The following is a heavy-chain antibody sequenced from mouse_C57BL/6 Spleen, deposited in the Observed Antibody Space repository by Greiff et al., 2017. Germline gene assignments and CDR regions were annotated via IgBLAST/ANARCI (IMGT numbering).Heavy chain of an antibody. V-gene: IGHV5-4*03. D-gene: IGHD2-5*01. CDR3: ARGRAYYSNFHWYFDV. J-gene: IGHJ1*03. Sequence: EVKLVESGGGLVKPGGSLKLSCAASGFTFSSYAMSWVRQTPEKRLEWVATISDGGSYTYYPDNVKGRFTISRDNAKNNLYLQMSHLKSEDTAMYYCARGRAYYSNFHWYFDVWGTGTTVTVSS. CDR1: GFTFSSYA. CDR2: ISDGGSYT.